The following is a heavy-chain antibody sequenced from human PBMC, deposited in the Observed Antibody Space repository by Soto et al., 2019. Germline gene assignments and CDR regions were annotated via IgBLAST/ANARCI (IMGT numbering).Heavy chain of an antibody. Sequence: SETLSLTCTVSGGSISSYYWSWIRQPPGKGLEWIGYIYYSGSTNYNPSLKSRVTISVDTSKNQFSLKLSSVTAADTAVYYCARGLYYDYIWGSYPTFDYWGQGTXVTVSS. J-gene: IGHJ4*02. CDR3: ARGLYYDYIWGSYPTFDY. CDR2: IYYSGST. D-gene: IGHD3-16*02. V-gene: IGHV4-59*01. CDR1: GGSISSYY.